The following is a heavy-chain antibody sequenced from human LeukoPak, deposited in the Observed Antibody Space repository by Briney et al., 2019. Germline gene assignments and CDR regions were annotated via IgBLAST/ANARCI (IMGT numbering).Heavy chain of an antibody. V-gene: IGHV1-46*01. J-gene: IGHJ3*02. D-gene: IGHD3-10*01. CDR1: GYTFTSYY. CDR3: AREIQYRITMVRGVTDAFDI. CDR2: INPSGGST. Sequence: GASVKVSCKASGYTFTSYYMHWVRQAPGQGLEWMGIINPSGGSTSYAQKFQGRVTMTRDTSTSTVYMELSSLRSEDTAVYYCAREIQYRITMVRGVTDAFDIWGQGTMVTVSS.